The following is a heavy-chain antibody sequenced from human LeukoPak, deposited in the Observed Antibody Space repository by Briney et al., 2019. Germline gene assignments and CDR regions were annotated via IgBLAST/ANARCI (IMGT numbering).Heavy chain of an antibody. J-gene: IGHJ6*02. Sequence: SETLSLTCTVSGGSISSGSYYWSWIRQPAGKGLEWIGRIYTSGSTNYNPSLKSRVTISVDTSKNQFSLKLSSVTAADTAVYYCARDWGTAMDAYYYCGMDVWGQGTTVTVSS. CDR2: IYTSGST. V-gene: IGHV4-61*02. D-gene: IGHD5-18*01. CDR1: GGSISSGSYY. CDR3: ARDWGTAMDAYYYCGMDV.